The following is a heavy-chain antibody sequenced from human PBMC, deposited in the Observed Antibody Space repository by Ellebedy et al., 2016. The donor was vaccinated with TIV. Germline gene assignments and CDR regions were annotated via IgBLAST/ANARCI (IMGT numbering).Heavy chain of an antibody. CDR1: GGTFSSYA. D-gene: IGHD4-11*01. V-gene: IGHV1-69*13. CDR2: IIPIFGTA. J-gene: IGHJ6*02. Sequence: SVKVSCXASGGTFSSYAISWVRQAPGQGLEWMGGIIPIFGTANYAQKFQGRVTITADESTSTAYMELSSLRSEDTAVYYCARGATVREDYYYYGMDVWGQGTTVTVSS. CDR3: ARGATVREDYYYYGMDV.